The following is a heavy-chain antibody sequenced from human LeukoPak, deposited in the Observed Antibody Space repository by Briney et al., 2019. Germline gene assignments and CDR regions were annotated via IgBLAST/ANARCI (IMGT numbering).Heavy chain of an antibody. V-gene: IGHV1-2*02. CDR2: INPNSGRT. Sequence: GALVKVSCKASGYTFTGYYMHWVRQAPGQGLEWMGWINPNSGRTNYAQKFQGRVTMTRDTSISTAFMDLSRLRSDDTAVYYCARRGNYDDYFDYWGQGTLVTVSS. CDR1: GYTFTGYY. CDR3: ARRGNYDDYFDY. J-gene: IGHJ4*02. D-gene: IGHD1-7*01.